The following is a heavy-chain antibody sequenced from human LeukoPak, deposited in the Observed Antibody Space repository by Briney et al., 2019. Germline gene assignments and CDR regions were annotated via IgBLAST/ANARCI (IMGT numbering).Heavy chain of an antibody. D-gene: IGHD4-11*01. J-gene: IGHJ5*02. CDR2: ISSSSSYI. CDR1: EFTFSSYS. V-gene: IGHV3-21*01. CDR3: ARAGGYGNNLGFDP. Sequence: GGSLRLSCAASEFTFSSYSMNWVRQAPGKGLEWVSSISSSSSYIYYADSVKGRFTISRDNAKNSLYLQMNSLRAEDTAVYYCARAGGYGNNLGFDPWGQGTLVTVSS.